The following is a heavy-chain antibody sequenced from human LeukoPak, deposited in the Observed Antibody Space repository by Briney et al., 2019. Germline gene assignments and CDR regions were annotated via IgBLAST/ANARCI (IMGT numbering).Heavy chain of an antibody. Sequence: GGSLRLSCAASGFTFSNYWMSWVRQAPGKGRGWVANIKQDGSEKYYVDSVKGRFTISRDNAKKSMYLQMNSLRAEDTAVYYCARDLYGPFDYWGQGTLVTVSS. V-gene: IGHV3-7*01. CDR1: GFTFSNYW. CDR2: IKQDGSEK. J-gene: IGHJ4*02. D-gene: IGHD2/OR15-2a*01. CDR3: ARDLYGPFDY.